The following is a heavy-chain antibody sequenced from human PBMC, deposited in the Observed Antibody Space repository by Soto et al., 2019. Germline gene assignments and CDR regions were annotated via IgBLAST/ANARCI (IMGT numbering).Heavy chain of an antibody. D-gene: IGHD3-10*01. CDR3: ARDMVRGGNWFDP. CDR1: GGSISSGDYY. Sequence: PSETLSLTCTVSGGSISSGDYYWSWIRQPPGKGLEWIGYIYYSGSTYYNPSLKSRVTISVDTSKNQFSLKLSSVTAADTAVYYCARDMVRGGNWFDPWGQGTLVTVSS. J-gene: IGHJ5*02. CDR2: IYYSGST. V-gene: IGHV4-30-4*01.